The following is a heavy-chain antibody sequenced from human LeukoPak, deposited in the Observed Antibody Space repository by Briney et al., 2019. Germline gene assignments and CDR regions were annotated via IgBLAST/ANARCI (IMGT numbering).Heavy chain of an antibody. Sequence: SETLSLTCAVYGGSFSGYYWSWIRQPPGKVLEWIGEINHSGSTNYNPSLKSRVTISVDTSKNQFSLKLSSVTAADTAVYYCARSVYCSGGSCRPFDYWGQGTLVTVSS. CDR1: GGSFSGYY. CDR2: INHSGST. V-gene: IGHV4-34*01. CDR3: ARSVYCSGGSCRPFDY. D-gene: IGHD2-15*01. J-gene: IGHJ4*02.